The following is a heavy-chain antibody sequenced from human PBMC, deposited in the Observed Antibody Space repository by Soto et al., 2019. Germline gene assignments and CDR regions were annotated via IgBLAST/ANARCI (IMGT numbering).Heavy chain of an antibody. D-gene: IGHD6-6*01. V-gene: IGHV4-59*01. CDR1: GGPISSYY. J-gene: IGHJ4*02. CDR2: IYYSGST. Sequence: SETLSLTCTVSGGPISSYYWSWIRQPPGKGLEWIGYIYYSGSTNYNPSLKSRVTISVDTSKNQFSLKLSSVTAADTAVYYCARQAAPISSSAWTLDDWGQGTLVTVSS. CDR3: ARQAAPISSSAWTLDD.